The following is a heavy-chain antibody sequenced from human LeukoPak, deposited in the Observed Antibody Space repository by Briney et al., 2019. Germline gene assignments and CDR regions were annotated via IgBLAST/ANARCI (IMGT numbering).Heavy chain of an antibody. CDR3: AKNRHDVDTTMTD. CDR2: ISGSGDST. CDR1: GFTFSSCA. V-gene: IGHV3-23*01. Sequence: HSGGSLRLSCAASGFTFSSCAMSWVRQAPGKGLEWVSVISGSGDSTYYADSVKGRFTISRDNSKNTLYLQMNSLTADDTAVYYCAKNRHDVDTTMTDWGQGTLVTVSS. J-gene: IGHJ4*02. D-gene: IGHD5-18*01.